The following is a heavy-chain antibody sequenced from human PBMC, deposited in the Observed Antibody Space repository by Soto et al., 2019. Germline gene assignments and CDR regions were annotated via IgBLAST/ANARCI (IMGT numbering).Heavy chain of an antibody. CDR3: ARGGLQHALDV. CDR2: VNNEGTDT. J-gene: IGHJ6*02. CDR1: DFPFITSW. D-gene: IGHD6-13*01. Sequence: EVQLVESGGGLVQPGGPWRLSCAASDFPFITSWIYGVRQPPGKGLVWVPRVNNEGTDTTHADSVKGRFTISRDNAENTLYLQMNSLRAEDTAVYYCARGGLQHALDVWGQGSTVTVSS. V-gene: IGHV3-74*03.